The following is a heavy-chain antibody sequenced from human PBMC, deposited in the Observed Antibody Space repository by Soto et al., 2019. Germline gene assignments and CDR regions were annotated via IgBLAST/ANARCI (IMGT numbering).Heavy chain of an antibody. Sequence: QVQLVESGGGVVQPGRSLRLSCAASGFTFSSYAMHWVRQAPGKGLEWVAVISYDGSNKYYADSVKGRFTISRDNSKNTLYLQKNRLRAEETAVYYCARDKWDGYGQKSNWFDPCGQGTLVTVSS. J-gene: IGHJ5*02. V-gene: IGHV3-30-3*01. CDR2: ISYDGSNK. D-gene: IGHD1-26*01. CDR3: ARDKWDGYGQKSNWFDP. CDR1: GFTFSSYA.